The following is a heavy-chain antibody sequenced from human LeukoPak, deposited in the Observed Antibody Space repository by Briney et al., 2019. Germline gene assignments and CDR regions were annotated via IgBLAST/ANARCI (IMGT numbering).Heavy chain of an antibody. D-gene: IGHD5-18*01. J-gene: IGHJ4*01. V-gene: IGHV5-51*01. CDR3: ARRTTAMLYFDY. Sequence: GESLKISCKGSGYSFTDYWIGWVRQMPGKGLEWMGIIYPHDSDTRYSPSFKGQVTISADKSINAAYLQWSSLKASDTAMYYCARRTTAMLYFDYWGHGTLVTVSS. CDR1: GYSFTDYW. CDR2: IYPHDSDT.